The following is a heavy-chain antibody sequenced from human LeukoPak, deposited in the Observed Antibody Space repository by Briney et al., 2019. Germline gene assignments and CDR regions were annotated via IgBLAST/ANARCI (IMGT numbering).Heavy chain of an antibody. CDR2: INHSGST. Sequence: PSETLSLTCAVYGGSFSGYYWSWIRQPPGKGLEWIGEINHSGSTNYNPSLKSRVTISVDTSKNQFSLKLSSVTAADTAVYYCARGQWLLYYFDYWGQGTLVTVSS. J-gene: IGHJ4*02. V-gene: IGHV4-34*01. D-gene: IGHD6-19*01. CDR3: ARGQWLLYYFDY. CDR1: GGSFSGYY.